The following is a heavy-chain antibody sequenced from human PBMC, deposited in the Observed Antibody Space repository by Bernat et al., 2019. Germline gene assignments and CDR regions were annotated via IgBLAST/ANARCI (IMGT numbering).Heavy chain of an antibody. D-gene: IGHD6-13*01. CDR1: GFTFSMYW. Sequence: EVQLVESGGGLVQPGGSLRLSCSASGFTFSMYWMSWVRQAPGKGLEWVANINQDGGEKYYVDSVMGRFTISRDNAKNSLYLQMNSLRAEDTAVYYCARAGGIAAAGTLDYWGQGTLVTVSS. CDR2: INQDGGEK. V-gene: IGHV3-7*02. CDR3: ARAGGIAAAGTLDY. J-gene: IGHJ4*02.